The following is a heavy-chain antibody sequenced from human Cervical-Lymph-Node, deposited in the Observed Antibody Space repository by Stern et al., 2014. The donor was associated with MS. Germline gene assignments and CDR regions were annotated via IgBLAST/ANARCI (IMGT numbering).Heavy chain of an antibody. CDR2: IYYSGST. J-gene: IGHJ4*02. D-gene: IGHD5-24*01. V-gene: IGHV4-59*01. CDR3: ARDGDGYNYLDY. Sequence: QLQLQESGPGLVKPSETLSLTCTVSGGSISSYYWSWIRQPPGKGLEWIGYIYYSGSTTYNPSLKSRVTISVDTSKNQFSLKLSSVTAADTAVYYCARDGDGYNYLDYWGQGTLVTVSS. CDR1: GGSISSYY.